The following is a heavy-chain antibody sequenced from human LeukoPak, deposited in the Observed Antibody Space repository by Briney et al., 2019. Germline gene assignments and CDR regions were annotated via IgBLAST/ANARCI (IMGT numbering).Heavy chain of an antibody. CDR3: ARDRDWAFDY. Sequence: GGSLRLSCAASGFTFSDYTLNWVRQAPWKGLEWLSYISPSRGSIAYADSVKGRFTISSDSAKNSVYLQINNLRAEDTAVYYCARDRDWAFDYWGQGILVTVSS. CDR1: GFTFSDYT. J-gene: IGHJ4*02. V-gene: IGHV3-48*01. CDR2: ISPSRGSI. D-gene: IGHD2-21*01.